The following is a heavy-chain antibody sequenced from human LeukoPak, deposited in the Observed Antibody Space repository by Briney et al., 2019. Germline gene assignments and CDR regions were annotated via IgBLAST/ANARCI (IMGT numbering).Heavy chain of an antibody. J-gene: IGHJ3*02. CDR1: GFTFSSYA. Sequence: PGGSLRLSCAASGFTFSSYAMSWVRQAPGKGLEWVSAISGSGGSTYYADSVKGRFTISRDNSKNTLYLQMNSLRAEDTAVFYCAKPDGDYVGQLDAYIWGQGTMVTVSS. D-gene: IGHD4-17*01. V-gene: IGHV3-23*01. CDR3: AKPDGDYVGQLDAYI. CDR2: ISGSGGST.